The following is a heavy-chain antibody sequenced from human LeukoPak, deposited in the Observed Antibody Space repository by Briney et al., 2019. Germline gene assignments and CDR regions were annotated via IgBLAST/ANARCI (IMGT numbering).Heavy chain of an antibody. CDR2: IYYSGST. Sequence: PSETLSLTCTVSGGSISSYYWSWIRQPPGKGLEWIGSIYYSGSTYYNPSLKSRVTISVDTSKNQFSLKLSSVTAADTAVYYCARALPTYYYDSSSRGDAFDIWGQGTMVTVSS. D-gene: IGHD3-22*01. CDR1: GGSISSYY. J-gene: IGHJ3*02. V-gene: IGHV4-59*12. CDR3: ARALPTYYYDSSSRGDAFDI.